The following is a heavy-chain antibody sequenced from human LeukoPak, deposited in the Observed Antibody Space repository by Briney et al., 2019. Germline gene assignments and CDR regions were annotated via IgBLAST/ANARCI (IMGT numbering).Heavy chain of an antibody. CDR2: VSWNSGSI. V-gene: IGHV3-9*01. CDR1: GFTFDDYA. J-gene: IGHJ4*02. D-gene: IGHD2-2*01. Sequence: GGSLRLSCAASGFTFDDYAMHWVRHAPGQGLEWVSSVSWNSGSIAYADSVKGRFTISRDSAKNSLYLQMNSLRAEDTAFYYCAKATYSTSPGYYFDYWGQGNLVTVSS. CDR3: AKATYSTSPGYYFDY.